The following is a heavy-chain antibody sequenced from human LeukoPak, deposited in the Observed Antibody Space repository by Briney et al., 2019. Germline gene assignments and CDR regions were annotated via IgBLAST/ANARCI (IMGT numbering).Heavy chain of an antibody. D-gene: IGHD3-10*01. Sequence: PGGSLRLSCAASGFTFSSYSMNWVRQAPGKGLEWVPSISSSSSTIYYADSVKGRFTISRDNAKNSLYLQMNSLRAEDTAVYYCARDLDGWDYGSGSYYSTFDYWGQGTLVTVSS. J-gene: IGHJ4*02. CDR3: ARDLDGWDYGSGSYYSTFDY. CDR2: ISSSSSTI. CDR1: GFTFSSYS. V-gene: IGHV3-48*01.